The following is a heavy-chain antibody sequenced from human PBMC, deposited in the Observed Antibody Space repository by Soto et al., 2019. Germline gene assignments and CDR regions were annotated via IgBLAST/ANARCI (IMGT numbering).Heavy chain of an antibody. CDR2: IYSGGST. Sequence: EVQLVETGGGLIQPGGSLRLSCAASGFTVSSNYMSWVRQAPGKGLEWVSVIYSGGSTYYADSVKGRFTISRDNSKNTLYLQMNSLRAEGTAVYYCARDRATMVRGGYYYGMDVWGQGTTVTVSS. CDR3: ARDRATMVRGGYYYGMDV. CDR1: GFTVSSNY. V-gene: IGHV3-53*02. D-gene: IGHD3-10*01. J-gene: IGHJ6*02.